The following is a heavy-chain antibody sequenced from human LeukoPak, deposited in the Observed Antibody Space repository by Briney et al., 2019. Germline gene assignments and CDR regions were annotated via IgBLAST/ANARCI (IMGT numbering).Heavy chain of an antibody. CDR3: ARDRAGRCSGGSCYSRFDP. V-gene: IGHV4-59*01. CDR2: IYYSGST. Sequence: SETLSLTCTVSSGSISSYYWSWIRQPPGKGLEWIGYIYYSGSTNYNPSLKSRVTISVDTSKNQFSLKLSSVTAADTAVYYCARDRAGRCSGGSCYSRFDPWGQGTLVTVSS. CDR1: SGSISSYY. J-gene: IGHJ5*02. D-gene: IGHD2-15*01.